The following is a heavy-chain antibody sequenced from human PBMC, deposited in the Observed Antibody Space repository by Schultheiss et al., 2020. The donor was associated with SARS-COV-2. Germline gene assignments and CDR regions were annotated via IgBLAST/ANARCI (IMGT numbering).Heavy chain of an antibody. CDR1: GGSISSYY. D-gene: IGHD5-18*01. J-gene: IGHJ3*02. V-gene: IGHV4-59*08. CDR2: IYYSGST. Sequence: GSLRLSCTVSGGSISSYYWSWIRQPPGKGLEWIGYIYYSGSTNYNPPLKSRVTISVATSKNQFSLKLGSVTAADTAVYYCAGVRAYGFGYDAFDIWGQGAMGTVS. CDR3: AGVRAYGFGYDAFDI.